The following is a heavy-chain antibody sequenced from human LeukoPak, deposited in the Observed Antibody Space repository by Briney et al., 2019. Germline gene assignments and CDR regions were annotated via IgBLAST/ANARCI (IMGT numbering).Heavy chain of an antibody. Sequence: ASVKVSCKASGYTFTGYYMHWVRQDPGQGLEWMGWINPNSGGTNYAQKFQGRVTMTRDTSNSTAYMELTRLRSDDTALYYCARDNGDYWFDYWGQGTLVTVSS. J-gene: IGHJ4*02. CDR2: INPNSGGT. CDR3: ARDNGDYWFDY. CDR1: GYTFTGYY. V-gene: IGHV1-2*02. D-gene: IGHD4-17*01.